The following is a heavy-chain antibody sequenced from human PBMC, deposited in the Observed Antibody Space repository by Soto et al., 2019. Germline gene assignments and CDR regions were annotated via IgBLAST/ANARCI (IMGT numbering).Heavy chain of an antibody. CDR3: ASRVIMGSESYYKWFDP. CDR1: GGSINTAGIY. CDR2: IYYSGST. Sequence: QVQLQESGPGLVKPSQTLSLTCIVSGGSINTAGIYWTWIRQHPGKGLEWIGYIYYSGSTSYNPSLKSRVTISIDTSKNQFSLNLSSVTAADTAVYYCASRVIMGSESYYKWFDPWGQGTLVTVSS. D-gene: IGHD3-10*01. J-gene: IGHJ5*02. V-gene: IGHV4-31*03.